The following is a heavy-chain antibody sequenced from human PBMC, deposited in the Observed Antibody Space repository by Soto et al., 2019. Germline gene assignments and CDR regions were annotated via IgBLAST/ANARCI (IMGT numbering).Heavy chain of an antibody. CDR2: INAGNGNT. D-gene: IGHD2-15*01. J-gene: IGHJ4*02. CDR3: ARDLGYALHDY. CDR1: GYTFTSYA. V-gene: IGHV1-3*01. Sequence: AASVKVSCKASGYTFTSYAMHWVRQAPGQRLEWMGWINAGNGNTKYSQKFQGRVTITRDTSASTAYMELSSLRSEDTAVYYCARDLGYALHDYWGQGTLVTVSS.